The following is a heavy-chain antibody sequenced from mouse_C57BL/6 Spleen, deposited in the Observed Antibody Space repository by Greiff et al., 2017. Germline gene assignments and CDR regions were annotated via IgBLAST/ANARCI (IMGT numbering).Heavy chain of an antibody. D-gene: IGHD1-1*01. V-gene: IGHV1-39*01. CDR3: ARGLLRAGDFDH. J-gene: IGHJ2*03. CDR1: GYSFTDYN. CDR2: INPNYGTT. Sequence: EVQLKESGPELVKPGASVKISCKASGYSFTDYNMNWVKQSNGKSLEWIGVINPNYGTTSYNQKFKGKATLTVDQSSSTAYMQLNSLTSEDSAVYYCARGLLRAGDFDHWGQGTSLTVSA.